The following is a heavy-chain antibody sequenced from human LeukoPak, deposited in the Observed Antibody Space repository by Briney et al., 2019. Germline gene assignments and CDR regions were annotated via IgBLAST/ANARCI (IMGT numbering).Heavy chain of an antibody. D-gene: IGHD2-15*01. CDR2: VYYSGGT. CDR3: ARIHRYCSGGACYVLDN. Sequence: SETLSLTCVVSGGSVCGYYWGWIRQPPGRGLEWIGYVYYSGGTNYNPSFKSRITISVDTSRNQFSLQLSSVTAADTAVYYCARIHRYCSGGACYVLDNWGQGTLVAVSS. J-gene: IGHJ4*02. CDR1: GGSVCGYY. V-gene: IGHV4-59*02.